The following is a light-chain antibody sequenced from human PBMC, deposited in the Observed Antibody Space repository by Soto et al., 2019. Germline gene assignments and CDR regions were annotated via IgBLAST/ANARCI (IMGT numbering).Light chain of an antibody. CDR3: QSYDPTLNVV. J-gene: IGLJ7*01. CDR1: NSNVGGGYD. V-gene: IGLV1-40*01. CDR2: ANN. Sequence: QSVLTQPPSVSGAPGQTVTISCTGSNSNVGGGYDVHWYQQLPGSAPKLLIYANNNRPSGVPDRFSGSKSGTSAFLAITGLQAEDEADYYCQSYDPTLNVVFGGGTQLTVL.